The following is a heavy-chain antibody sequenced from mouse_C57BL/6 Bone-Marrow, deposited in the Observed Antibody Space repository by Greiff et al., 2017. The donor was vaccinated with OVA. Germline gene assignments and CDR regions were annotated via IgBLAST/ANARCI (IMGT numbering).Heavy chain of an antibody. Sequence: VKLQESGPGLVQPSQSLSITCTVSGFSLTSYGVHWVRQSPGKGLEWLGVIWSGGSTDYNAAFISRLSISKDISKSQVFFKMNSLQADDTAIYYCARNYYSKGAWFAYWGQGTLVTVSA. J-gene: IGHJ3*01. CDR1: GFSLTSYG. CDR2: IWSGGST. V-gene: IGHV2-2*01. CDR3: ARNYYSKGAWFAY. D-gene: IGHD2-5*01.